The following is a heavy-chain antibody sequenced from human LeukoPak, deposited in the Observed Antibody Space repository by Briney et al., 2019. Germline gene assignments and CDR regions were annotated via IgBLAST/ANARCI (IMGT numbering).Heavy chain of an antibody. CDR1: GFTFSSYA. J-gene: IGHJ4*02. CDR2: ISYDGSNK. Sequence: GSLRLSCAASGFTFSSYAMHWVRQAPGKGLEWVAVISYDGSNKYYADSVKGRFTISRDNSKNTLYLQMNSLRAEDTAVYYCAKDVGKWESLHFFDYWGQGTLVTVSS. D-gene: IGHD1-26*01. V-gene: IGHV3-30-3*01. CDR3: AKDVGKWESLHFFDY.